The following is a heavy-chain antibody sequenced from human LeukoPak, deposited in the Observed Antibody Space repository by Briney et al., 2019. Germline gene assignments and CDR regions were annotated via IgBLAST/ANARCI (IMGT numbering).Heavy chain of an antibody. D-gene: IGHD4-17*01. V-gene: IGHV1-2*02. CDR2: INPNSGGT. Sequence: ASVKVSCKASGYTFTGYYMHWVRQAPGQGLEWMGWINPNSGGTNYAQKFQGRVTMTRDTSISTAYMELSRLRSDDTAVYYCARDEEVVHPVTTHLGYWGQGTLVTVSS. CDR3: ARDEEVVHPVTTHLGY. CDR1: GYTFTGYY. J-gene: IGHJ4*02.